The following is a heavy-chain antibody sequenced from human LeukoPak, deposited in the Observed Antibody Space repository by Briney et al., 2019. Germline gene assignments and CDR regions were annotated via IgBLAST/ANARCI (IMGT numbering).Heavy chain of an antibody. V-gene: IGHV1-2*02. D-gene: IGHD1-1*01. CDR1: WYTFTVEY. Sequence: ASVNHSSKPSWYTFTVEYMLRVSHAPGQGLEWMGWINPNSGGTNYAQNFQGRVTMTRDTSISTAYMELSRLRSDDTAFYYFARPGTSPADSFDHWGQGTLVTVSS. CDR3: ARPGTSPADSFDH. CDR2: INPNSGGT. J-gene: IGHJ5*02.